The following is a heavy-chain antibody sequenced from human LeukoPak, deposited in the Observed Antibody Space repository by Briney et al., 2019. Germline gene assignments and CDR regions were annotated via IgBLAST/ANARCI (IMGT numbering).Heavy chain of an antibody. CDR3: AKDRAYYSDSSGYYLVRAYDY. CDR2: FSGSGGDT. CDR1: GFTFSSYA. V-gene: IGHV3-23*01. D-gene: IGHD3-22*01. Sequence: GGSLRLSCAASGFTFSSYAMSWVRQAPGKGLEWVSAFSGSGGDTYYADSVKGRFTISRDNSKNTLYLQMNSLRAEDTAVYYCAKDRAYYSDSSGYYLVRAYDYWGQGTLVTVSS. J-gene: IGHJ4*02.